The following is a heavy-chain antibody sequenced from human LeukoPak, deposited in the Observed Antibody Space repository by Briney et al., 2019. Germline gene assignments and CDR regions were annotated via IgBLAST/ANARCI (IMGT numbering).Heavy chain of an antibody. V-gene: IGHV3-7*01. CDR3: ARDSAGNDY. J-gene: IGHJ4*02. CDR1: GFGFSTYW. CDR2: IKQDGSEK. Sequence: PGGSLRLSCAASGFGFSTYWMSWVRQAPGKGLEWVANIKQDGSEKYYVDSVKGRFTISRDNAKNSLYLQMNSLRAEDTAMYYCARDSAGNDYWGQGTLVTVSS. D-gene: IGHD6-13*01.